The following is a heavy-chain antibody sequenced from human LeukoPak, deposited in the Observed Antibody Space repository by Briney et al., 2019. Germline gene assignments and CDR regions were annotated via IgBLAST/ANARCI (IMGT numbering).Heavy chain of an antibody. V-gene: IGHV3-21*01. CDR2: ISSSSSYI. CDR3: ARELGWRDGYNYVGY. Sequence: GGSLRLSCAASGFTFSSYSMNRVRQAPGKGLEWVSSISSSSSYIYYADSVKGRFTISRDNAKNSLYLQMNSLRAEDTAVYYCARELGWRDGYNYVGYWGQGTLVTVSS. J-gene: IGHJ4*02. D-gene: IGHD5-24*01. CDR1: GFTFSSYS.